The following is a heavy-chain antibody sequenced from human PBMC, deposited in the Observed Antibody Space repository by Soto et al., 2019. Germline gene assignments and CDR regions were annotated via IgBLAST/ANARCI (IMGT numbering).Heavy chain of an antibody. Sequence: GGSLRLSCTASGFTFSSYAMSWVRQAPEKGLEWVSAISASGDSTYYADSVKGRFTISRDNSKNTLYLQMNSLRAEDTAVYYCANPTQVFAVASAFDDWGQGITVTVSS. CDR2: ISASGDST. D-gene: IGHD2-15*01. V-gene: IGHV3-23*01. CDR1: GFTFSSYA. CDR3: ANPTQVFAVASAFDD. J-gene: IGHJ4*02.